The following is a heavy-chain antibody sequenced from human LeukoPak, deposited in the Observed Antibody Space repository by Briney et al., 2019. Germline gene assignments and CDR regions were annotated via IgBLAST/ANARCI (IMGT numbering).Heavy chain of an antibody. CDR1: GFVFSNYA. Sequence: GGSLRLSCAASGFVFSNYAMTWVRQAPGKGLEWVSSISGSGAATYYADSVKGRFIISRDNSKNSVFLQMNRLRGEDTAVYYCANWRDIWSGYGFDSWGQGTTVTVSS. CDR3: ANWRDIWSGYGFDS. J-gene: IGHJ4*02. V-gene: IGHV3-23*01. CDR2: ISGSGAAT. D-gene: IGHD3-3*01.